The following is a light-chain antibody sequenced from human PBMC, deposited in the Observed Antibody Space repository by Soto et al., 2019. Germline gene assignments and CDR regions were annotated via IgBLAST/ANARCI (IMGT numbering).Light chain of an antibody. J-gene: IGKJ5*01. CDR1: QSVSSY. CDR3: QQRSNWPT. Sequence: IVLTQSPATPSLSPGESATLSCRASQSVSSYLAWYQQKPGQAPRLLIYDASNRATGIPARFSGSGSGTDFTLTISSLEPEDFALYYCQQRSNWPTFGQGTRLEIK. CDR2: DAS. V-gene: IGKV3-11*01.